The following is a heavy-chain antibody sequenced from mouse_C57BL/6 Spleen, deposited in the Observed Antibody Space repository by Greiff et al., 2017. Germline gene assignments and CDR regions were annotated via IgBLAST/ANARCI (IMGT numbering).Heavy chain of an antibody. V-gene: IGHV5-4*01. CDR2: VSDGGSYT. CDR3: ARDSNYPFAY. CDR1: GFTFSSYA. D-gene: IGHD2-5*01. J-gene: IGHJ3*01. Sequence: EVKVVESGGGLVKPGGSLKLSCAASGFTFSSYAMSWVRQTPEKRLEWVATVSDGGSYTYYPDNVKGRFTISRDNAKNNLYLQMSHLKSEDTAMYYCARDSNYPFAYWGQGTLVTVSA.